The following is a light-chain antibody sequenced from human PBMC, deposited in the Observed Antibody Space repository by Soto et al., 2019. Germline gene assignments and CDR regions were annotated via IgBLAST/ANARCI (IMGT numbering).Light chain of an antibody. Sequence: QSVLTQPPSVSGAPGQRVTISCTVGSSNIGAGYDIHWYQQPPGTAPKLLIYGNSNRPSGVPDRFSGSKSGTSASLAITGLQAEDEADYSCQSYDSSLSADVFGPGTKVTVL. J-gene: IGLJ1*01. CDR1: SSNIGAGYD. V-gene: IGLV1-40*01. CDR2: GNS. CDR3: QSYDSSLSADV.